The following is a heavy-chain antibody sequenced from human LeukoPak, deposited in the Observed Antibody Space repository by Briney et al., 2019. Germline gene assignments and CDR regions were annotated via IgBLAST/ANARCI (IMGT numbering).Heavy chain of an antibody. CDR3: VRNRGWYALDM. CDR1: RFTFSDYW. D-gene: IGHD6-19*01. J-gene: IGHJ3*02. Sequence: GGSLRLSCAASRFTFSDYWMTWVRQAPGQGLEWVANINKDENQKQYVDSVKGRFTISRDNAKNSMYLQLNSLRAEDTGVYYCVRNRGWYALDMWGQGTMVTASS. CDR2: INKDENQK. V-gene: IGHV3-7*01.